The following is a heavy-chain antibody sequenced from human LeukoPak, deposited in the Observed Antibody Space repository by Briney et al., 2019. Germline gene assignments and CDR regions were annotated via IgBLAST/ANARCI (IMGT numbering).Heavy chain of an antibody. V-gene: IGHV3-48*01. D-gene: IGHD5-12*01. CDR1: GFTFSSYS. CDR2: ISSSSSTI. J-gene: IGHJ4*02. CDR3: AREEVATIIDY. Sequence: GGSLRLSCAASGFTFSSYSMTWVRQAPGKGLEWVSYISSSSSTIYYADSVKGRFTISRDNAKNSLYLQMNSLRAEDTAVYYCAREEVATIIDYWGQETLVTVSS.